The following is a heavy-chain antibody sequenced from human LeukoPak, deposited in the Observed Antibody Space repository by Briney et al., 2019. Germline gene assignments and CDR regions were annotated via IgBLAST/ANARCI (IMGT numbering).Heavy chain of an antibody. V-gene: IGHV6-1*01. CDR2: TYYRSKWYN. J-gene: IGHJ3*02. CDR3: ASSPDYYDSSGYSWGAFDI. Sequence: SQTLSLTCAISGDSVSSNSAAWNWIRQSPSRGLEWLGRTYYRSKWYNDYAVSVKSRITINPDTSKNQFSLQLNSVTPEDTAVYYCASSPDYYDSSGYSWGAFDIWGQGTMVTVSS. D-gene: IGHD3-22*01. CDR1: GDSVSSNSAA.